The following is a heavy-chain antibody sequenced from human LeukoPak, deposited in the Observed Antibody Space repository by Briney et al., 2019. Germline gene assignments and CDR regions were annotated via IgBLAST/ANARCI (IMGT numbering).Heavy chain of an antibody. D-gene: IGHD6-13*01. CDR3: AKGAGAGKVDWFDP. CDR2: ITGGGNSV. V-gene: IGHV3-23*01. J-gene: IGHJ5*02. CDR1: GFTFSAFA. Sequence: GGSQRLSCAASGFTFSAFAMTWVRQAPGKAPEWISSITGGGNSVFYADSVKGRFTFSRDNSRNTLYLQMDSLRAEDTAVYYCAKGAGAGKVDWFDPWGQGTQVTVSS.